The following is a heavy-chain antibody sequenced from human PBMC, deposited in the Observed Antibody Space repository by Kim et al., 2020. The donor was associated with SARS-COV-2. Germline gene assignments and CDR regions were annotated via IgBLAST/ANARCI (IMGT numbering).Heavy chain of an antibody. CDR2: INHSGST. Sequence: SETLSLTCAVYGGSFSGYYWSWIRQPPGKGLEWIGEINHSGSTNYNPSLKSRVTISVDTSKNQFSLKLSSVTAADTAVYYCARERRAYYDFWSGYPAYYFDYWGQGTLVTVSS. V-gene: IGHV4-34*01. CDR3: ARERRAYYDFWSGYPAYYFDY. J-gene: IGHJ4*02. D-gene: IGHD3-3*01. CDR1: GGSFSGYY.